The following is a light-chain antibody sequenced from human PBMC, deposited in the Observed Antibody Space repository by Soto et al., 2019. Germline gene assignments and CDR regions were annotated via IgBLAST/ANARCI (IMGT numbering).Light chain of an antibody. CDR2: AAS. V-gene: IGKV1-6*01. Sequence: AIQMTQSPSSLSASVGGRVTITCRASQGIRNDLGWYQQKPGKAPKLLIYAASSVQSGVPARLSGSGSATFFTLTIHNLQPDDFATYFCQQTHSIPPTFGPGTKVDIK. CDR3: QQTHSIPPT. CDR1: QGIRND. J-gene: IGKJ2*01.